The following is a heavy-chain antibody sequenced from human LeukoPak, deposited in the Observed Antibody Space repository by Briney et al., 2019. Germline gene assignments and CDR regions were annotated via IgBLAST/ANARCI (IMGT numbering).Heavy chain of an antibody. CDR2: INSDGSST. D-gene: IGHD3-22*01. CDR1: GFTFSTYS. Sequence: PGGSLRLSCAASGFTFSTYSMHWVRQAPGKGLLWVPRINSDGSSTNYADSVKGRFTISRDNANNTLYLQMNSLRAEDTAVYYCAPTSSGWDAFHIWGQGTMVTVSS. V-gene: IGHV3-74*01. J-gene: IGHJ3*02. CDR3: APTSSGWDAFHI.